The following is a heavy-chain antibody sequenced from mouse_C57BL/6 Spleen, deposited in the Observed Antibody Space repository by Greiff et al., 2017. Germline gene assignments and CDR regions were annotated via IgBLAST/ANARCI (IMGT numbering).Heavy chain of an antibody. CDR2: IYPGDGDT. V-gene: IGHV1-82*01. D-gene: IGHD2-2*01. Sequence: QVQLQQSGPELVKPGASVKISCKASGYAFSSSWMNWVKQRPGKGLEWIGRIYPGDGDTNYNGKFKGKATLTADKSSSTAYMQLSSLTSEDSAVYFCAREGGYVFDYWGQGTTLTVSS. CDR3: AREGGYVFDY. J-gene: IGHJ2*01. CDR1: GYAFSSSW.